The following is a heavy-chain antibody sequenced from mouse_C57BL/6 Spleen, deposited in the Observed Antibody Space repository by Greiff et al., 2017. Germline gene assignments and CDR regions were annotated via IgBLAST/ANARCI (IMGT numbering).Heavy chain of an antibody. CDR1: GYTFTNYW. V-gene: IGHV1-63*01. CDR3: ARIYYGSSYYFDY. Sequence: QVQLQQSGAELVRPGTSVKMSCKASGYTFTNYWIGWAKQRPGHGLEWIGDIYPGGGYTNYNEKFKGKATLTADKSSSTAYMQFSSLRSGDSAIYYCARIYYGSSYYFDYWGQGTTLTVSS. CDR2: IYPGGGYT. D-gene: IGHD1-1*01. J-gene: IGHJ2*01.